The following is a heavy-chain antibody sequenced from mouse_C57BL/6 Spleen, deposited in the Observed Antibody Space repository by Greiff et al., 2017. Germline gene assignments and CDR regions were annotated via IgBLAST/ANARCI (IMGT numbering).Heavy chain of an antibody. CDR2: IYPSDSET. J-gene: IGHJ3*01. D-gene: IGHD1-1*01. V-gene: IGHV1-61*01. CDR3: ARESYGSSSFAY. CDR1: GYTFTSYW. Sequence: VQLQQPGAELVRPGSSVKLSCKASGYTFTSYWMDWVKQRPGQGLEWIGNIYPSDSETHYNQKFKDKATLTVDKSSSTAYMQLSSLTSEDSAVYYCARESYGSSSFAYWGQGTLVTVSA.